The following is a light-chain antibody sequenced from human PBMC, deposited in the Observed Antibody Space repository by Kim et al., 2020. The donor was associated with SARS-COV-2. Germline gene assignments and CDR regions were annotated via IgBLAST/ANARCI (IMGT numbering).Light chain of an antibody. V-gene: IGKV1-5*03. CDR3: QQYNSYRVEYT. Sequence: DIQMTQSPSTLSASVGDRVTITCRASQSISSWLAWYQQKPGKAPKLLIYKASSLESGVPSRFSGSGSGTEFTLTISSLQPDDFATYYCQQYNSYRVEYTFGQGTKLEI. J-gene: IGKJ2*01. CDR1: QSISSW. CDR2: KAS.